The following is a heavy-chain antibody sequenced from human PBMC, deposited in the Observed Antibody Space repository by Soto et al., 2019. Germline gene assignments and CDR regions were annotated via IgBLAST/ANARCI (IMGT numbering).Heavy chain of an antibody. CDR3: ARGLSKVREVIAYYSGMDV. D-gene: IGHD3-10*01. CDR1: GGSISSYY. Sequence: PSETLSLTCTVSGGSISSYYWSWIRQPPGKGLEWIGYIYYSGSTNYNPSLKSRVTISVDTSKNQFSLKLSSVTAADTAVYYCARGLSKVREVIAYYSGMDVWGQGTTVTVSS. J-gene: IGHJ6*02. CDR2: IYYSGST. V-gene: IGHV4-59*01.